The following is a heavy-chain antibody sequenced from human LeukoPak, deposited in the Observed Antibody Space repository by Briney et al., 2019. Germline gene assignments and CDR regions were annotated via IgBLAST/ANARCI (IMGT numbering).Heavy chain of an antibody. D-gene: IGHD6-13*01. CDR1: GFSVRTNF. CDR2: INSDGSST. V-gene: IGHV3-74*01. J-gene: IGHJ4*02. CDR3: AKEQQLAFDY. Sequence: PGGSLRLSCAVSGFSVRTNFMSWVRQAPGKGLVWVSRINSDGSSTSYADSVKGRFTISRDNAKNTLYLQMNSLRAEDTAVYYCAKEQQLAFDYWGQGTLVTVSS.